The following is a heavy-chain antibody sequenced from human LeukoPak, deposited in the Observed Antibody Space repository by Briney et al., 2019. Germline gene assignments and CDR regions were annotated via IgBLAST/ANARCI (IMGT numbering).Heavy chain of an antibody. CDR3: ARATYYCSSTSCYGATYFDY. Sequence: ASVKVSCKASGYTFTGYYMHWVRQAPGQGLEWMGWINPNSGGTNYSQKFQGRVTITRDTSASTAYMELSSLRSEDTAVYYCARATYYCSSTSCYGATYFDYWGQGTLVTVSS. D-gene: IGHD2-2*01. CDR1: GYTFTGYY. CDR2: INPNSGGT. V-gene: IGHV1-2*02. J-gene: IGHJ4*02.